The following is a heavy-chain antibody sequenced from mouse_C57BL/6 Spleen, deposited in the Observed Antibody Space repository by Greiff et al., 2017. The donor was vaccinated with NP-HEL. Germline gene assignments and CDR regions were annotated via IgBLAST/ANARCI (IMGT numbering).Heavy chain of an antibody. CDR2: IWRGGST. CDR3: AKGHGSSYLYAMDY. D-gene: IGHD1-1*01. CDR1: GFSLTSYG. J-gene: IGHJ4*01. V-gene: IGHV2-5*01. Sequence: VQLQQSGPGLVQPSQSLSITCTVSGFSLTSYGVHWVRQSPGKGLEWLGVIWRGGSTDYNAAFMSRLSITKDNSKSQVFFKMNSLQADDTAIYYCAKGHGSSYLYAMDYWGQGTSVTVSS.